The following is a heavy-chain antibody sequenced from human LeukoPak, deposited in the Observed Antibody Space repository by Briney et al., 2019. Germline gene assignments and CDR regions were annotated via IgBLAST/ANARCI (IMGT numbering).Heavy chain of an antibody. V-gene: IGHV4-59*01. CDR3: ARRVFGGVIDY. J-gene: IGHJ4*02. Sequence: SETLSLTCTVSGGSISSYYWSWIRQPPGKGLEWIGYIYYSGSTNYNPSLKSRVTISVDTSKNQFSLKLSSVTAADTAVYYCARRVFGGVIDYWGQGTRVTVSS. D-gene: IGHD3-16*01. CDR2: IYYSGST. CDR1: GGSISSYY.